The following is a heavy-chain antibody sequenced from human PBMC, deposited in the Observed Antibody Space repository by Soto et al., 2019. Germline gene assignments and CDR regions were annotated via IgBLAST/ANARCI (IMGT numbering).Heavy chain of an antibody. D-gene: IGHD3-10*01. CDR3: ARAPSLVQSFDP. J-gene: IGHJ5*02. CDR2: ISSSSSYI. V-gene: IGHV3-21*01. CDR1: GFTFSSYS. Sequence: EVQLVESGGGLVKPGGSLRLSCAASGFTFSSYSMNWVRQAPGKGLEWVPSISSSSSYIYYADSVKDRFTISRDNAKNSLYLQMNSLRPEATAVSSCARAPSLVQSFDPWGQGTLVTVSS.